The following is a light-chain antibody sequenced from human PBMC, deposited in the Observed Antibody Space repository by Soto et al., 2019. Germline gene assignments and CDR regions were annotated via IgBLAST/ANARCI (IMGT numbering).Light chain of an antibody. Sequence: EIVMTQSPASLSVSPGERVTLSCRASQSISSDLAWYQHKPGQAPRLLMYGASTRATGTPARCSGSGSGTEFTLTISSLQSEDFAVYFCHQYNNWPPITFGPGTRLEIK. CDR1: QSISSD. CDR2: GAS. V-gene: IGKV3-15*01. CDR3: HQYNNWPPIT. J-gene: IGKJ5*01.